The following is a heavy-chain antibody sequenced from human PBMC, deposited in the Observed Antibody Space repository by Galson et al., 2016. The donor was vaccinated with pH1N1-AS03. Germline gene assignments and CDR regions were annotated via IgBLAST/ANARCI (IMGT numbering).Heavy chain of an antibody. J-gene: IGHJ6*02. V-gene: IGHV3-30*04. Sequence: SLRLSCAASGFTFSSYAMHWVRQAPGKGLEWVAIISSDGSDKYYPDSVKGRFTISRHNSKNTLYLQMNSLTAEDTAVYYCARDLLRAYGSGSSTKYYYYYGMDVWGQGTTVTVSS. CDR1: GFTFSSYA. CDR2: ISSDGSDK. CDR3: ARDLLRAYGSGSSTKYYYYYGMDV. D-gene: IGHD3-10*01.